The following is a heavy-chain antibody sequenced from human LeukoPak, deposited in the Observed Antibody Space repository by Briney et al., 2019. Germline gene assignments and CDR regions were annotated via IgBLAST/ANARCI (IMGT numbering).Heavy chain of an antibody. CDR2: INPNSGGT. D-gene: IGHD3-22*01. CDR1: GYTFTSYY. V-gene: IGHV1-2*02. CDR3: ARLYYYDSSGYYDPFDY. J-gene: IGHJ4*02. Sequence: PGASVKVSCKASGYTFTSYYMHWVRQAPGQGLEWMGWINPNSGGTNYAQKFQGRVTMTRDTSISTAYMELSRLRSDDTAVYYCARLYYYDSSGYYDPFDYWGQGTLVTVSP.